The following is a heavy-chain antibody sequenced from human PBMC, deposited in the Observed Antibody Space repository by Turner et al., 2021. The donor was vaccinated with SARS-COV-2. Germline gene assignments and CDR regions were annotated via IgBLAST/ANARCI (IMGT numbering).Heavy chain of an antibody. CDR2: IDYGGST. J-gene: IGHJ4*02. Sequence: QVQLLESGPGLVRPSDTLSLTCNVSCGSMSSYYWSWIRQPPGQGLVWIGYIDYGGSTNYNPSLKSRVTISVDTSKNQFSLKLSSVTAADTALYYCASQTSRWIQPYFDYWGQGTLVTVSS. CDR1: CGSMSSYY. V-gene: IGHV4-59*08. CDR3: ASQTSRWIQPYFDY. D-gene: IGHD5-18*01.